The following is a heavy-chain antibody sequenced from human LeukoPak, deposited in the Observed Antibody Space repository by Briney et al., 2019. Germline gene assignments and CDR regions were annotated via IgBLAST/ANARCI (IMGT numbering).Heavy chain of an antibody. CDR3: ARDQDGDFSLGVWPRQDPYYMDV. D-gene: IGHD4-17*01. CDR2: MNPNSGNT. V-gene: IGHV1-8*01. Sequence: ASGKVCCKAAGYTFTSYDINWGRQATGQGLEWRGWMNPNSGNTGYAQKFQGRVTMTRNTSISTAYMELSSLRSEDTAVYYCARDQDGDFSLGVWPRQDPYYMDVWGKGTTVTVSS. CDR1: GYTFTSYD. J-gene: IGHJ6*03.